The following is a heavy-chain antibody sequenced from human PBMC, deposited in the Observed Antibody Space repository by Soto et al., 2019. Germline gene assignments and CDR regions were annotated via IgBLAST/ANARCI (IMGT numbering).Heavy chain of an antibody. CDR3: ERDKGSRREFDY. J-gene: IGHJ4*02. CDR2: INGDGGIT. V-gene: IGHV3-23*01. Sequence: GGSLRLSCASSGFTFTGYAMSWVREAPGQGLEWVSSINGDGGITYYADSVKGRFTISRDNSKDTLFLQMNSLRAEDTALYYCERDKGSRREFDYWGQGTLVTVSS. CDR1: GFTFTGYA.